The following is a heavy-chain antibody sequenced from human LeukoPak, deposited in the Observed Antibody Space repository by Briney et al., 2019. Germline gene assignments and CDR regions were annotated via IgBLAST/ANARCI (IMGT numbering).Heavy chain of an antibody. CDR1: GYTFTSYY. D-gene: IGHD3-3*01. CDR3: ARPANSYYDFWSGYSDY. Sequence: ASLKVSCKASGYTFTSYYMHWVRQAPGQGLEWMGWINPNSGGTNYAQKFQGRVTMTRDTSISTAYMELSRLRSDDTAVYYCARPANSYYDFWSGYSDYWGQGTLVTVSS. CDR2: INPNSGGT. J-gene: IGHJ4*02. V-gene: IGHV1-2*02.